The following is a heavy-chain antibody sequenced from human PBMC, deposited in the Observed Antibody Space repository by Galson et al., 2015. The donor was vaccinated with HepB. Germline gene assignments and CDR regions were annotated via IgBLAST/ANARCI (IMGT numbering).Heavy chain of an antibody. Sequence: SGDSVSSNSAAWNWIRQSPSRGLEWLGRTFYKSKWYNGYALSVKSRITISPDTSKNQFSLQLNSVTPEDTAVYYCARDGAVTGNNWFDPWSQGTLVTVSS. V-gene: IGHV6-1*01. CDR3: ARDGAVTGNNWFDP. CDR1: GDSVSSNSAA. D-gene: IGHD6-19*01. J-gene: IGHJ5*02. CDR2: TFYKSKWYN.